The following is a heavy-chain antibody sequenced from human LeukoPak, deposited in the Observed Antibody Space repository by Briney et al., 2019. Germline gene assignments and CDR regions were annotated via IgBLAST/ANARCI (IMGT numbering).Heavy chain of an antibody. CDR3: ASSKVAGREYYYYGMDV. J-gene: IGHJ6*02. CDR2: IWYDGSNK. V-gene: IGHV3-33*01. CDR1: GFTFSSYG. Sequence: GGSLRLSCAASGFTFSSYGMHWVRQAPGKGLEWVAVIWYDGSNKYYADSVKGRFTISRDNSKNTLYLQMNSLRAEDTAVYYCASSKVAGREYYYYGMDVWGQGTTVTVSS. D-gene: IGHD6-19*01.